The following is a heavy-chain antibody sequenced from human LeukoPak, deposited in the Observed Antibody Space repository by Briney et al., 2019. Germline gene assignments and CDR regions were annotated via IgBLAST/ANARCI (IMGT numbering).Heavy chain of an antibody. CDR2: ISAYNGNT. CDR3: ARGSYDILTGYPGAQPLPFDY. V-gene: IGHV1-18*01. Sequence: ASVKVSCKASGYTFTSYGISWVRQAPGQGLEWMGWISAYNGNTNYAQKLQGRVTMTTDTSTSTAYMELRSLRSDDTAVYYCARGSYDILTGYPGAQPLPFDYWGQGTLVTVSS. CDR1: GYTFTSYG. D-gene: IGHD3-9*01. J-gene: IGHJ4*02.